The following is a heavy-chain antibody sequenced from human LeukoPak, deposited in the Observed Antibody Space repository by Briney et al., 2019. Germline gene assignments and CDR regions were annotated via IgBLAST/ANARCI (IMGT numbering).Heavy chain of an antibody. CDR1: GYTFTSYG. CDR3: ARADPRWSGDYFRIDY. Sequence: ASVKVSCKASGYTFTSYGISWVRQAPGQGLEWMGWISAYNGNTNYAQKLQGRVTMTTDTSTSTAYMELRSLRSDDTAVYYCARADPRWSGDYFRIDYWGQGTLVTVSS. CDR2: ISAYNGNT. V-gene: IGHV1-18*01. J-gene: IGHJ4*02. D-gene: IGHD4-17*01.